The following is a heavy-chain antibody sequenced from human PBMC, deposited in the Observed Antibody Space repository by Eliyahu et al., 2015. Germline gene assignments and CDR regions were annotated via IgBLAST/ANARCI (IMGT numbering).Heavy chain of an antibody. CDR1: GYNFTNFW. V-gene: IGHV5-10-1*03. CDR3: ARQDWNYEDY. D-gene: IGHD1-7*01. CDR2: IGPIDSRT. Sequence: EVQLVQSGAEVKKPGESLRISCKGFGYNFTNFWITWVRQMPGKGLECLGRIGPIDSRTEYSPSFQGHVTMSADKSISSAYLQWTSLKASDNAMYYCARQDWNYEDYWGQGTLVTVSS. J-gene: IGHJ4*02.